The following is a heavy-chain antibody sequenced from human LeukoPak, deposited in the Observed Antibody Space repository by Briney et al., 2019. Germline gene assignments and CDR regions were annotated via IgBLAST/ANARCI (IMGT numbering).Heavy chain of an antibody. Sequence: SETLSLTCTVSGGSISSYYWSWIRQPPGKGLEWIGYIYYSGSTNYNPSLKSRVTISVDTSKNQFSLKLSSVTAADTAVYYCARVGRPTYYFDYWGQGTLVTVSS. CDR3: ARVGRPTYYFDY. J-gene: IGHJ4*02. CDR1: GGSISSYY. D-gene: IGHD3-16*01. CDR2: IYYSGST. V-gene: IGHV4-59*01.